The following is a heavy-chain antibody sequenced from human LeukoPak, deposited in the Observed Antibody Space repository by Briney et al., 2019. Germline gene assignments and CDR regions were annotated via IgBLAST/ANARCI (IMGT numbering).Heavy chain of an antibody. CDR2: ISSSSSYI. V-gene: IGHV3-21*01. D-gene: IGHD2-2*01. CDR1: GFTFSSYS. J-gene: IGHJ4*02. CDR3: ARVGPPSVVTMTFEF. Sequence: GGSLRLSCAASGFTFSSYSMNWVRQAPGKGLEWVSSISSSSSYIYYADSVKGRFTISRDNAKNSLYLQMNSLRAEDTAVYYCARVGPPSVVTMTFEFWGQGTLVTVSS.